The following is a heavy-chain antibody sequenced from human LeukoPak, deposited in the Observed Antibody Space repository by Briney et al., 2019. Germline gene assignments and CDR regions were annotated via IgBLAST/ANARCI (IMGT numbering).Heavy chain of an antibody. Sequence: GGSLRLSCAASGFPFSSYDMSWVRQAPGKGLEWVSAISGSGGSTYYADSVKGRFTISRDNSKNTLYLQMNSLRAEDTAVYYCAKGGLGYCSSTSCYYFDYWGQGTLVTVSS. D-gene: IGHD2-2*01. J-gene: IGHJ4*02. V-gene: IGHV3-23*01. CDR3: AKGGLGYCSSTSCYYFDY. CDR2: ISGSGGST. CDR1: GFPFSSYD.